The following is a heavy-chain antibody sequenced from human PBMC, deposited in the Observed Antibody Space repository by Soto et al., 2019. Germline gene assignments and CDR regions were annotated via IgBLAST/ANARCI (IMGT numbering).Heavy chain of an antibody. CDR1: GFTFSSYG. CDR3: AKDQGSGSYYGAPGGMDV. D-gene: IGHD3-10*01. J-gene: IGHJ6*02. V-gene: IGHV3-30*18. CDR2: ISYDGSNK. Sequence: GGSLRLSCAASGFTFSSYGMHWVRQAPGKGLEWVAVISYDGSNKYYADSVKGRFTISRDNSKNTLYLQMNSLRAEDTAVYYCAKDQGSGSYYGAPGGMDVWGQGTTVTVSS.